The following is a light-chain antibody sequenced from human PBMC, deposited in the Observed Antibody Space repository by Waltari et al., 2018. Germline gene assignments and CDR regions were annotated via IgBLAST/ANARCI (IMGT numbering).Light chain of an antibody. J-gene: IGKJ1*01. CDR3: QNHERLPAT. V-gene: IGKV3D-20*02. CDR2: EAS. Sequence: RATLSCRAIQNIVRYLVWYQQKPGQAPRLIIYEASRSATGIPDRFSVSVSGTDFSLTISRLEPEDFAVYYCQNHERLPATFGQGTKVQIK. CDR1: QNIVRY.